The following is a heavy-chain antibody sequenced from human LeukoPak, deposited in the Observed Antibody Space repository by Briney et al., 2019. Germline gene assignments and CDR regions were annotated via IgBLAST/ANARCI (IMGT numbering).Heavy chain of an antibody. CDR2: INSDGSST. V-gene: IGHV3-74*01. Sequence: GGSLRLSCAASGFTFSSYWMHWVRQAPGKGLVWVSRINSDGSSTSYADSVKGRFTISRDNAKNTRYLQMNSLRAEDTAVYYCAQSTLYYDFWSGYSNFDYWGQGTLVTVSS. CDR1: GFTFSSYW. J-gene: IGHJ4*02. CDR3: AQSTLYYDFWSGYSNFDY. D-gene: IGHD3-3*01.